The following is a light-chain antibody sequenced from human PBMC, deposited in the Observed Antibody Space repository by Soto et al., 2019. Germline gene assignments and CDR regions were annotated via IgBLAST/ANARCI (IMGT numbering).Light chain of an antibody. CDR1: QSVFYSSNNKNY. Sequence: DIVMTQSPDSLTVSLGERATINCKSSQSVFYSSNNKNYLAWYQQKPGQPPKLLIYWASTRDSGVPDRFSGSGSRTDFPLTISSLQAEDVAVYYCQQYYVTPLTFGPGTKVDIK. J-gene: IGKJ3*01. V-gene: IGKV4-1*01. CDR3: QQYYVTPLT. CDR2: WAS.